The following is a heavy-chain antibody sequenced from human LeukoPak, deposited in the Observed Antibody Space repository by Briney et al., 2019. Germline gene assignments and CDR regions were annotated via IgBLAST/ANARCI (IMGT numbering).Heavy chain of an antibody. CDR3: ARERGYYMDV. CDR2: ISSSSSYI. CDR1: GFTFSNFE. Sequence: GGSLRLSCAASGFTFSNFEMNWVRQAPGKGLEWVSSISSSSSYIYYADSVKGRFTISRDNAKNSLYLQMNSLRAEDTAVYYCARERGYYMDVWGKGTTVTISS. J-gene: IGHJ6*03. V-gene: IGHV3-21*01.